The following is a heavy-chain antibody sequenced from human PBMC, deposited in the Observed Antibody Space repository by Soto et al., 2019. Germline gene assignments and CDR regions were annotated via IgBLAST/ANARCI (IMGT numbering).Heavy chain of an antibody. CDR1: GGTFSSYA. J-gene: IGHJ3*02. D-gene: IGHD3-22*01. CDR3: ARGPTTSVSYYYDSSHAFDI. Sequence: ASVKVSCKASGGTFSSYAISWVRQATGQGLEWMGWMNPNSGNTGYAQKFQGRVTMTRNTSISTAYMELSGLRSEDTAVYYCARGPTTSVSYYYDSSHAFDIWGQGTMVTVSS. CDR2: MNPNSGNT. V-gene: IGHV1-8*02.